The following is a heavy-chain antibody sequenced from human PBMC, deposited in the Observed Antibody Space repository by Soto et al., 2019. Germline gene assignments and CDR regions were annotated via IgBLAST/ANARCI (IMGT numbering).Heavy chain of an antibody. CDR3: ARDLGYYDSSGYFDY. CDR2: ISSSDSII. Sequence: PGGSLRLSCAASGFTFSDSYMSWIRQAPGKGLEWVSYISSSDSIIYYSDSVKGRFIISRDNAKNSLYLQMNSLRAEDTAVYYFARDLGYYDSSGYFDYWGQGTLVTVSS. V-gene: IGHV3-11*01. J-gene: IGHJ4*02. CDR1: GFTFSDSY. D-gene: IGHD3-22*01.